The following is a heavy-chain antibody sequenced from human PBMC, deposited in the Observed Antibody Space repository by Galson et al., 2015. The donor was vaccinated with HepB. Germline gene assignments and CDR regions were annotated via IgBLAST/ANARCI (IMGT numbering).Heavy chain of an antibody. CDR1: GFTFGDYA. CDR3: SRERDCSGTSCSGY. CDR2: IRSKTYGGTT. Sequence: SLRLSCAVSGFTFGDYAMSWFRQAPGKGLEWVGFIRSKTYGGTTEYAASVKGRFTISRDDSKNIAYLQMNSLKTEDTAVYYCSRERDCSGTSCSGYWGQGTLVTVSS. J-gene: IGHJ4*02. D-gene: IGHD2-2*01. V-gene: IGHV3-49*03.